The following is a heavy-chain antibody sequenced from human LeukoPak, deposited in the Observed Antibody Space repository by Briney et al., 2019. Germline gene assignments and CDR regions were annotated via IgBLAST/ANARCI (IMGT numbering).Heavy chain of an antibody. D-gene: IGHD5-18*01. J-gene: IGHJ4*02. V-gene: IGHV4-34*01. CDR1: GGSFSGYY. CDR3: ARGFGYSYGLRFDY. Sequence: SETLSLTCAVYGGSFSGYYWSWIRQPPGKGLEWIGEINHSGSTNYNPSLKSRVTISVDTSKNQFSLKLSSVTAADTAVYYCARGFGYSYGLRFDYWGQGTLVTVSS. CDR2: INHSGST.